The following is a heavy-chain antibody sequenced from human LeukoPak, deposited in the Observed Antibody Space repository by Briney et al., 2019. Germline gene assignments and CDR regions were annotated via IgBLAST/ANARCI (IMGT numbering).Heavy chain of an antibody. CDR2: INPNSGGT. V-gene: IGHV1-2*02. CDR3: ARGRTMVRQRVYYMDV. Sequence: GASVKVSCKASGYTFTGYYMHWVRQAPGQGLEWMGWINPNSGGTNYAQKLQGRVTMTTDTSTSTAYMELRSLRSDDTAVYYCARGRTMVRQRVYYMDVWGKGTTVTVSS. J-gene: IGHJ6*03. D-gene: IGHD3-10*01. CDR1: GYTFTGYY.